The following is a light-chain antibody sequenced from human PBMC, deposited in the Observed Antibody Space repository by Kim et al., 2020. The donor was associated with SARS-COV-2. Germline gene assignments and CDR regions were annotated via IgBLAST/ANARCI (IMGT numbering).Light chain of an antibody. CDR1: NIGSKS. V-gene: IGLV3-21*04. Sequence: SYELTQPPSVSVAPGKTARITCGGNNIGSKSVHWYQQKPGQAPVLVIYYDSDRPSGIPERFSGSNSGNTATLTFSRVEAGDEADYYCQVWDSSSWVFGGGTQLTVL. J-gene: IGLJ3*02. CDR3: QVWDSSSWV. CDR2: YDS.